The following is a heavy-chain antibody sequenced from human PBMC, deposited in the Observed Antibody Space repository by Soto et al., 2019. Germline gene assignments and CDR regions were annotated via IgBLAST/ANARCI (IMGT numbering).Heavy chain of an antibody. CDR1: GYTFTSYY. D-gene: IGHD3-9*01. CDR3: ASQLRYFEWSVDYFDY. J-gene: IGHJ4*02. Sequence: GASVKVSCKASGYTFTSYYMHWVRQAPGQGLEWMGIINPSGGSTSYAQKLQGRVTMTRDTSTSTVYMELSSLRSEDTAVYYCASQLRYFEWSVDYFDYWGQGTLVTVSS. V-gene: IGHV1-46*01. CDR2: INPSGGST.